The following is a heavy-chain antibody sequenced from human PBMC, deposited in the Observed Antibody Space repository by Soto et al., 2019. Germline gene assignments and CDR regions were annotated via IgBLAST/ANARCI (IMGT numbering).Heavy chain of an antibody. CDR1: GGSISSINNHFSNHY. J-gene: IGHJ4*02. CDR2: IDYNGRA. D-gene: IGHD4-4*01. Sequence: SETLSLTCTVSGGSISSINNHFSNHYCSWIRQPPGKGLEWIGCIDYNGRAHYNPSLTSRVTMSLDTSNNHFSLKLSSVTTTDTAVYYCARGPDHSKVGYWGQGTLVT. V-gene: IGHV4-61*03. CDR3: ARGPDHSKVGY.